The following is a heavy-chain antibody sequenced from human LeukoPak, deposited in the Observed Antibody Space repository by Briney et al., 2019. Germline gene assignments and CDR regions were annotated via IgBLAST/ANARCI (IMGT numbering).Heavy chain of an antibody. CDR2: IWYDGSNK. V-gene: IGHV3-33*01. J-gene: IGHJ4*02. D-gene: IGHD3-22*01. Sequence: PGGSLRLSCAASGFTLSSYGMHWVRQAPGKGLEWVAVIWYDGSNKYYADSVKGRFTISRDNSKNTLYLQMNSLRAEDTAVYYCARGTYYYDSSGYPTDYWGQGTLVTVSS. CDR1: GFTLSSYG. CDR3: ARGTYYYDSSGYPTDY.